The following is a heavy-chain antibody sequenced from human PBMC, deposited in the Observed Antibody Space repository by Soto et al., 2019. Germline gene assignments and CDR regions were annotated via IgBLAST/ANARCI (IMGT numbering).Heavy chain of an antibody. CDR3: ATVNYYDSSGYLDY. J-gene: IGHJ4*02. CDR1: GGSISSYY. V-gene: IGHV4-59*08. CDR2: IYYSGST. Sequence: SETLSLTCTVSGGSISSYYWSWIRQPPGKGLEWIGYIYYSGSTNYNPSLKSRVTISVDTSKNQFSLKLSSVTAADTAVYYCATVNYYDSSGYLDYWGQGTLVT. D-gene: IGHD3-22*01.